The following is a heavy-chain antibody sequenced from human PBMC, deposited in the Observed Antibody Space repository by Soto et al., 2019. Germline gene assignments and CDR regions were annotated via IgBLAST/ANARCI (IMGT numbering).Heavy chain of an antibody. CDR3: ARDVRFGYSSSTFFDY. J-gene: IGHJ4*02. V-gene: IGHV1-18*01. CDR2: ISAYNGNT. D-gene: IGHD6-13*01. Sequence: GASVKVSCKASGYTFTSYGISWVRQAPGQGLEWMGWISAYNGNTNYAQKLQGRVTMTTDTSTSTAYMELRSLRSDDTAVYYCARDVRFGYSSSTFFDYWGQGTLVTVSS. CDR1: GYTFTSYG.